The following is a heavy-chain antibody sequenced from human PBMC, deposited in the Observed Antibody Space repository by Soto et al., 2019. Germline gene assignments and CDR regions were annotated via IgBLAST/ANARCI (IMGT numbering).Heavy chain of an antibody. J-gene: IGHJ4*02. CDR3: ASVVVVPAAMRPQVDY. CDR2: ISSSSSTI. D-gene: IGHD2-2*01. Sequence: HPGGSLRLSCAASGFTFSSYSMNWVRQAPGKGLEWVSYISSSSSTIYYADSVKGRFTISRDNAKNSLYLQMNSLRAEDTAVYYCASVVVVPAAMRPQVDYWGQGTLVTVSS. V-gene: IGHV3-48*01. CDR1: GFTFSSYS.